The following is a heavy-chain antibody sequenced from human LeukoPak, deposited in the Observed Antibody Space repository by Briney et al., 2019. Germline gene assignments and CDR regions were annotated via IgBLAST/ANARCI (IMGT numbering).Heavy chain of an antibody. CDR1: GGSISSGGYS. D-gene: IGHD1-26*01. Sequence: PSETLSLTCAVSGGSISSGGYSWSWIRQPPGKGLEWIGYIYHSGSTYYNPSLKSRVTISVDRSKNQFSLKLSSVTAADTAVYYCARLGANEGADFDYWGQGTLVTVSS. J-gene: IGHJ4*02. V-gene: IGHV4-30-2*01. CDR2: IYHSGST. CDR3: ARLGANEGADFDY.